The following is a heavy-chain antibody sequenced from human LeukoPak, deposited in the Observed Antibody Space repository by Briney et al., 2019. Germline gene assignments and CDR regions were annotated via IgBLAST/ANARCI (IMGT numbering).Heavy chain of an antibody. CDR3: AKDAGASSAFFDL. V-gene: IGHV3-23*01. CDR1: GFTFTDYG. CDR2: INNSGGNT. J-gene: IGHJ4*02. Sequence: GGSLRLSCATAGFTFTDYGMSWVRQAPGKGLEWVSTINNSGGNTHYADSVKGQFTISRDNSKHTLYLQMNSLTDEDTAIYYCAKDAGASSAFFDLWGQGTLVTVSS. D-gene: IGHD2-8*02.